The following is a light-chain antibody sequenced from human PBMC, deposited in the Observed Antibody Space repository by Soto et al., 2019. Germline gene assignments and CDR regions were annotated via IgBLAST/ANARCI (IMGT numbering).Light chain of an antibody. CDR3: QDYGNPL. J-gene: IGKJ3*01. Sequence: VLTQSPGTLSLSPGERATLSCRASQSVDNKYLAWYQQKRGQAPRLLIYGASTRAAGIPDRFSGSGSGTDFTLAISSLEPEDFEVYYCQDYGNPLFGPGTKVEIK. CDR1: QSVDNKY. V-gene: IGKV3-20*01. CDR2: GAS.